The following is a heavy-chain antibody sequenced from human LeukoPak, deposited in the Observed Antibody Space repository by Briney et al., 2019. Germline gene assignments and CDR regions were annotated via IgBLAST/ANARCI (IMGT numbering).Heavy chain of an antibody. CDR3: AKDAGSGCTDHIDY. V-gene: IGHV3-30*18. J-gene: IGHJ4*02. Sequence: GGSLRLSCAASGFTFSSYGMHWVRQAPGKGLEWVAVISYDGSNKYYADSVKGRFTISRDNSKNTLYLQMNSLRAEDTAVYYCAKDAGSGCTDHIDYWGQGTLVTVSS. CDR1: GFTFSSYG. CDR2: ISYDGSNK. D-gene: IGHD6-19*01.